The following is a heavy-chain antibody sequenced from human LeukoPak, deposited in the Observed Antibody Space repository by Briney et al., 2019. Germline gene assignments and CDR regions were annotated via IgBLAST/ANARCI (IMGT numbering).Heavy chain of an antibody. CDR2: IRYDGSNK. CDR3: AKDYDFWSGYPDDGDAFDI. J-gene: IGHJ3*02. D-gene: IGHD3-3*01. Sequence: GGSLRLSCAASGFTFSSYGMHWVRQAPGKGLEWVAFIRYDGSNKYYADSVKGRFTISRDNSKNTLYLQMNSLRAEDTAVYYCAKDYDFWSGYPDDGDAFDIWGQGTMVTVSS. V-gene: IGHV3-30*02. CDR1: GFTFSSYG.